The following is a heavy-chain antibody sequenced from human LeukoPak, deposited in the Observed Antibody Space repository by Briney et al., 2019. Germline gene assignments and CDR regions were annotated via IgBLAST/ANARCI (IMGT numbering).Heavy chain of an antibody. CDR1: GFTFRTYA. CDR2: ISSNGDNT. Sequence: GGSLRLSCSASGFTFRTYAIHWVRQAPGKRLEYVSAISSNGDNTYYGDSVKGRFTISRDNSKNTLYLQMSSLRAEDTAVYYCVRISMGYYDYWGQGTLVTVSS. V-gene: IGHV3-64D*06. CDR3: VRISMGYYDY. J-gene: IGHJ4*02. D-gene: IGHD2/OR15-2a*01.